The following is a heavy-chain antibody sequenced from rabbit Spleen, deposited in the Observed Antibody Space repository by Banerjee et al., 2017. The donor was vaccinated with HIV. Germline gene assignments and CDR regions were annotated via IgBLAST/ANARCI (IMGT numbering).Heavy chain of an antibody. CDR1: GFTISSNYW. D-gene: IGHD4-1*01. Sequence: QEKLVESGGDLVKPGSSLTLTCTASGFTISSNYWICWVRQAPGKGLEWIACIDVGRSGSTYYASWAKGRFTISKTSSTTVTLQMTSLTAADTATYFCAREQTGPDNFNLWGPGTLVTVS. J-gene: IGHJ4*01. CDR2: IDVGRSGST. CDR3: AREQTGPDNFNL. V-gene: IGHV1S45*01.